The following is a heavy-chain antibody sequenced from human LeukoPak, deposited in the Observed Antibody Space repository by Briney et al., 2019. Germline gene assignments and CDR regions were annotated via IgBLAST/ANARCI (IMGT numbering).Heavy chain of an antibody. J-gene: IGHJ3*02. D-gene: IGHD1-1*01. Sequence: QPGGSLRLSCAASGFTFSGYGMHWVRQAPGKGLEWVAVISYDVSYKYYADSVKGRFTISRDNSKNTLYLQMNSLRAEDTAVYHCAKDALNDLYAFDIWGQGTMVTVSS. V-gene: IGHV3-30*18. CDR1: GFTFSGYG. CDR2: ISYDVSYK. CDR3: AKDALNDLYAFDI.